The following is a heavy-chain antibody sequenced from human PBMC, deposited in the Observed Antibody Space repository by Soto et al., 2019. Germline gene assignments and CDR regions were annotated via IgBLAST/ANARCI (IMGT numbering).Heavy chain of an antibody. Sequence: GGSLRLSCAASGFTFSSYGMHWVRQAPGKGLEWVAVIWYDGSNKYYADSVKGRFTISRDNSKNTLYLQMNSLRAEDTAVYYCAREVPVAATTDYWGQGTLVTVSS. CDR2: IWYDGSNK. CDR3: AREVPVAATTDY. J-gene: IGHJ4*02. V-gene: IGHV3-33*01. CDR1: GFTFSSYG. D-gene: IGHD2-15*01.